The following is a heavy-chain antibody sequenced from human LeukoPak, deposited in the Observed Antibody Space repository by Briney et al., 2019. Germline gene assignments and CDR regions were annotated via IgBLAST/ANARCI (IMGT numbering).Heavy chain of an antibody. CDR3: ARAASSSWTDFAS. CDR2: ISSSGSTI. J-gene: IGHJ4*02. CDR1: GFTFSDYY. Sequence: GGSLRLSCAASGFTFSDYYMSWIRQAPGKGLERVSYISSSGSTIYYADSVKGRFTISRDNAKNSLYLQMNSLRAEDTAVYYCARAASSSWTDFASWGQGTLVTVSS. D-gene: IGHD6-13*01. V-gene: IGHV3-11*01.